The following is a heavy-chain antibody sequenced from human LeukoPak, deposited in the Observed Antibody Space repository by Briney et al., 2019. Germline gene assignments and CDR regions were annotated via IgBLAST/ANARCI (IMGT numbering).Heavy chain of an antibody. CDR1: GGSISSTRYY. CDR2: IYYSGNT. D-gene: IGHD3-22*01. J-gene: IGHJ4*02. Sequence: SETLSLTCTVSGGSISSTRYYWGWIRQPPGKGLEWIGSIYYSGNTYYNPSLKSRVTMSVDRSKNQFSLKLSSVTAADTAVYYCARVGGPPYYYDSSGYYLDYWGQGTLVTVSS. CDR3: ARVGGPPYYYDSSGYYLDY. V-gene: IGHV4-39*01.